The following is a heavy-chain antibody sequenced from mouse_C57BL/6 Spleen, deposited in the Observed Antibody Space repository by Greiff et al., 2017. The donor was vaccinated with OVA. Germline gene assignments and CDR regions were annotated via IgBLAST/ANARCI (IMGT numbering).Heavy chain of an antibody. J-gene: IGHJ2*01. D-gene: IGHD4-1*01. Sequence: EVLLVESGGDLVKPGGSLKLSCAASGFTFSSSGMSWVRQTPDKRLEWVATISSGGSYTYYPDSVKGRFTISRDNAKNTLYLQMSSLKSEDTAMYYCARLANWDVDYWGQGTTLTVSS. V-gene: IGHV5-6*01. CDR2: ISSGGSYT. CDR1: GFTFSSSG. CDR3: ARLANWDVDY.